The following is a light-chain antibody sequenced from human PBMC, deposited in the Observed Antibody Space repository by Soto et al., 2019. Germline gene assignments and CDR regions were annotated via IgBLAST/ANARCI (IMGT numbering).Light chain of an antibody. CDR2: RNN. CDR3: STWDDSLPGIVV. CDR1: NSNIGSNY. J-gene: IGLJ2*01. V-gene: IGLV1-47*01. Sequence: QPVLTQPPSASGTPGQTVTISCSGSNSNIGSNYVCWYQQLPGTAPKLLIYRNNHRPSGVPDRFSGSKSGTSASLAISGLLSEDEADYYCSTWDDSLPGIVVFGGGTKLAVL.